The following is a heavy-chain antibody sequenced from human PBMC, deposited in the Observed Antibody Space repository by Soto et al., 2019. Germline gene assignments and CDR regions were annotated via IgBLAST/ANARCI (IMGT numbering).Heavy chain of an antibody. CDR1: GFSLSTSGVG. CDR2: IYWDDDK. CDR3: AHARGAGAGLDY. J-gene: IGHJ4*02. V-gene: IGHV2-5*02. Sequence: QITLKESGPTLVKPTQTLTLTCTFSGFSLSTSGVGLGWIRQPPGKALEWLALIYWDDDKRYSPSLKSRLTITKDTSKDQVVLTMTNMDPVDTATYYGAHARGAGAGLDYWGQGTLVTVSS. D-gene: IGHD6-19*01.